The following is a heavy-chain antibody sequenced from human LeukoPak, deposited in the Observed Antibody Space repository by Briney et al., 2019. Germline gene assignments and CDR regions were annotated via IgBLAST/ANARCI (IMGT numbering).Heavy chain of an antibody. Sequence: NPSETLSLTCGVHGGTFGGYYWNWIRQPPGKGLEWIGEISHSGSTNYNPSLKSRVTISADTSNNQFSLKLTSVTAADTAVYYCATSSWNGGGGFDPWGQGTLVTVSS. V-gene: IGHV4-34*08. CDR2: ISHSGST. D-gene: IGHD3-16*01. CDR3: ATSSWNGGGGFDP. J-gene: IGHJ5*02. CDR1: GGTFGGYY.